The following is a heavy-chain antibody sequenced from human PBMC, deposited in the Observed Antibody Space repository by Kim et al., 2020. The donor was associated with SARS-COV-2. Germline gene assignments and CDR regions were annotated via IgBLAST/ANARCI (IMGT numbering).Heavy chain of an antibody. V-gene: IGHV1-18*01. J-gene: IGHJ4*02. Sequence: YAPKVQGRVTMTTDTSTTTANMELWSLRSDDTAMYYCARGAYGDVSFDYWGQGTLVTVSS. CDR3: ARGAYGDVSFDY. D-gene: IGHD4-17*01.